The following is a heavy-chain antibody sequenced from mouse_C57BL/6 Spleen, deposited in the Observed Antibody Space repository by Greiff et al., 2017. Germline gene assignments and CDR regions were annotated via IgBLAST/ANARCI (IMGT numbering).Heavy chain of an antibody. CDR2: IDPSDSYT. Sequence: VQLQQPGAELVRPGTSVKLSCKASGYTFTSYWMHWVKQRPGQGLEWIGVIDPSDSYTNYNQKFKGKAKLTVDTSSSTAYMQLSSLTSEDSAVYYCARPYYYGSSVLDYWGQGTTLTVSS. J-gene: IGHJ2*01. D-gene: IGHD1-1*01. V-gene: IGHV1-59*01. CDR3: ARPYYYGSSVLDY. CDR1: GYTFTSYW.